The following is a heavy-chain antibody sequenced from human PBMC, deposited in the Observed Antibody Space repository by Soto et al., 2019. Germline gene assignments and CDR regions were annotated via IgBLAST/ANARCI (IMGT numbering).Heavy chain of an antibody. D-gene: IGHD3-16*01. CDR2: AYYRGGT. CDR3: ARDLGQGNTPAHNYFDF. V-gene: IGHV4-61*01. CDR1: GLSVTSDSY. J-gene: IGHJ4*02. Sequence: SETLSLTCTVSGLSVTSDSYWSWIRQAPGKGLEWIGYAYYRGGTRYNPSLKSRLTISVDTSKNQFSLSLSSVTPTDTAVYYCARDLGQGNTPAHNYFDFRAQRSPVTVSS.